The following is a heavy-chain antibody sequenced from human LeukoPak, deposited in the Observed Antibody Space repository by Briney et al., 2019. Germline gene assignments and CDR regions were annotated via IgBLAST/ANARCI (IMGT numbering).Heavy chain of an antibody. V-gene: IGHV1-69*15. Sequence: SVKVSCKASGGTFNSYAISWVRQAPGQGLEWMGRIIPIFGTANYAQKFQGRDTITADESTSTAYMELSSLRSEDTAVYYCARESTGTEIHFDYWGQGTLVTVSS. J-gene: IGHJ4*02. CDR3: ARESTGTEIHFDY. CDR1: GGTFNSYA. CDR2: IIPIFGTA. D-gene: IGHD1-1*01.